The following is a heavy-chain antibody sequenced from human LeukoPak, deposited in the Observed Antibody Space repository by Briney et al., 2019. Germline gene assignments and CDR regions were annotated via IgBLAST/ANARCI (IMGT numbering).Heavy chain of an antibody. V-gene: IGHV3-33*01. CDR3: ARGMYDFWSGYSATADAFDI. J-gene: IGHJ3*02. CDR1: GFTFSSYG. D-gene: IGHD3-3*01. CDR2: IWYDGSNK. Sequence: GGSLRLSCAASGFTFSSYGMHWVRQAPGKGLEWVAVIWYDGSNKYYADSMKGRFTISRDNSKNTLYLQMNSLRAEDTAVYYCARGMYDFWSGYSATADAFDIWGQGTMVTVSS.